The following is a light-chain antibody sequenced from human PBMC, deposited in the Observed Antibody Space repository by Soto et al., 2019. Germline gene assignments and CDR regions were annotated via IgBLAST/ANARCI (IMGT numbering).Light chain of an antibody. CDR3: QQYYSYPLT. CDR1: QSVLYSSNNKNY. V-gene: IGKV4-1*01. CDR2: WAS. Sequence: DIVMTQSPDSLAVSLGERATINRKSSQSVLYSSNNKNYLAWYQQKPGQPPKLLIYWASTRESGVPDRFSGSGSGTDFTLTISCLQSEDFATYYCQQYYSYPLTFGGGTKVDIK. J-gene: IGKJ4*01.